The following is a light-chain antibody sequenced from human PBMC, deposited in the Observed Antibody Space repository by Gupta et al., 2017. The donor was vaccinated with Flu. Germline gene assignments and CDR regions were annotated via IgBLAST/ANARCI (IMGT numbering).Light chain of an antibody. V-gene: IGKV3-20*01. Sequence: PGTLSLSPGETATLSCRASQSVTSNYLAWYQQKPGQTPRLLIYGASTRATGIPDRFSGSGSGTDFTLTISRLEPEDFAVYYCQQYGSSPTFGPGTKVDV. J-gene: IGKJ3*01. CDR2: GAS. CDR1: QSVTSNY. CDR3: QQYGSSPT.